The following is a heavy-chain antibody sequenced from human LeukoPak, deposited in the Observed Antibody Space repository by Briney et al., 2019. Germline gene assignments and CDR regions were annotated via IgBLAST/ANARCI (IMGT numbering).Heavy chain of an antibody. Sequence: GGSLRLSCAASEFTFSNYAMHWVRQAPGKGLEWVAVISYHGRDKFYADSVKGRFTISRDNAKNSLYLQMNSLRGEDTAVYYCAREWTDYWGQGTLVTVSS. CDR3: AREWTDY. CDR1: EFTFSNYA. V-gene: IGHV3-30*04. D-gene: IGHD3/OR15-3a*01. J-gene: IGHJ4*02. CDR2: ISYHGRDK.